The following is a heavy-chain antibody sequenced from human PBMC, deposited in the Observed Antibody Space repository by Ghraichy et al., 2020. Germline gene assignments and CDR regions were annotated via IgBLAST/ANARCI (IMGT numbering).Heavy chain of an antibody. CDR1: GGSISSGGYY. CDR3: ARSPLSTVTTTRDYYFDY. V-gene: IGHV4-31*03. CDR2: IYYRGRT. J-gene: IGHJ4*02. D-gene: IGHD4-17*01. Sequence: SQTLSLTCTVSGGSISSGGYYWSWIRQHPGKCLEWIGFIYYRGRTYYNPSLKSRVTISVDTSKNQFSLKLSSVTAADTAVYYCARSPLSTVTTTRDYYFDYWGQGTLVTVSS.